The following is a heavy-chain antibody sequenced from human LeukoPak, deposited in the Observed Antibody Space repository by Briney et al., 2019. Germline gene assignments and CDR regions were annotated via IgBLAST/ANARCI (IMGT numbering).Heavy chain of an antibody. CDR3: ARGPLTGVTLLDY. D-gene: IGHD3-10*01. CDR1: GGTFSSYA. Sequence: ASVKVSCKASGGTFSSYAISWVRQAPGQGLEWMGRIIPILGIANYAQKFQGRVTITADKSTSTAYMELSSLRSEDTAVYYCARGPLTGVTLLDYWGQGTLVTVSS. J-gene: IGHJ4*02. CDR2: IIPILGIA. V-gene: IGHV1-69*04.